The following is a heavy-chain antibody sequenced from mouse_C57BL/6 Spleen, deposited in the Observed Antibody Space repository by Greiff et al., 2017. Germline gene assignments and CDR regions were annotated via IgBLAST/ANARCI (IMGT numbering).Heavy chain of an antibody. D-gene: IGHD2-2*01. CDR1: GYAFSSSW. V-gene: IGHV1-82*01. CDR2: IYPGDGDT. J-gene: IGHJ4*01. Sequence: QVQLQQSGPELVKPGASVKISCKASGYAFSSSWMNWVKQRPGKGLEWIGRIYPGDGDTNYNGKFKGKATLTADKSSSTAYMQLSSLTSEDSAVYFCARCPIYYGYDDAMDYWGQGTSVTVSS. CDR3: ARCPIYYGYDDAMDY.